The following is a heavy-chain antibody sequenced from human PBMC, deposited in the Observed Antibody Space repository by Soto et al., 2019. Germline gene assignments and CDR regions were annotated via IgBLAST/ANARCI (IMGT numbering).Heavy chain of an antibody. CDR1: GYTFASYA. D-gene: IGHD2-2*01. CDR2: ISAYNGNT. Sequence: QVQLVQSGAEVKKPGASVKVSCKASGYTFASYAISWMRQAPGQGLEWMGWISAYNGNTNYAQKLQGRVTMTTDTCTRTAYMELRRLRTEGTAVYYCARDRQPADYWCSGTVVTVSS. V-gene: IGHV1-18*01. J-gene: IGHJ4*02. CDR3: ARDRQPADY.